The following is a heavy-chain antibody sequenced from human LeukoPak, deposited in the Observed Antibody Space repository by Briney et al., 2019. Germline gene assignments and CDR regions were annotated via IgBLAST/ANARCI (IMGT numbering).Heavy chain of an antibody. J-gene: IGHJ6*02. V-gene: IGHV4-59*01. CDR3: ARGNMVRGVIIGMDV. CDR1: GGSISSYY. Sequence: SETLSLTCTVSGGSISSYYWSWIRQPTGKGLEWIGYIYYSGGTNYNPSLKSRVTISVDTSKNQFSLKLSSVTAADTAVYYCARGNMVRGVIIGMDVWGQGTTVTVSS. CDR2: IYYSGGT. D-gene: IGHD3-10*01.